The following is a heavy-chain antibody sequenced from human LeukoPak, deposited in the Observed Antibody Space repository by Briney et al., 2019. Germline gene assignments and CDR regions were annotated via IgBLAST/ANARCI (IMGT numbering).Heavy chain of an antibody. CDR3: AKDLTTIETTVTAEYFQH. V-gene: IGHV3-23*01. Sequence: GGSLRLSCAASGFTFSSYAMSWVRQAPGKGLEWVSAISGSGGSTYYADSVKGRFTISRDNSKNTLYLQMNSLRAEDTAVYYCAKDLTTIETTVTAEYFQHWGQGTLVTVS. D-gene: IGHD4-17*01. J-gene: IGHJ1*01. CDR1: GFTFSSYA. CDR2: ISGSGGST.